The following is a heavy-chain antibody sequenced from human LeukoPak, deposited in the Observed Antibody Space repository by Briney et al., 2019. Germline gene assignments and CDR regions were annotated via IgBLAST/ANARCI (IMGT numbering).Heavy chain of an antibody. V-gene: IGHV3-23*01. CDR3: AKDVDNGDYVVY. Sequence: GGSLRLSCAASGFTFSSYAMNWVRQAPGKGLQWVSSISDSGDSTYYADSVKGRFTISRDNSKNTLYLQMNSLRAEDTAVYYCAKDVDNGDYVVYWGQGTLVTVSS. CDR2: ISDSGDST. CDR1: GFTFSSYA. J-gene: IGHJ4*02. D-gene: IGHD4-17*01.